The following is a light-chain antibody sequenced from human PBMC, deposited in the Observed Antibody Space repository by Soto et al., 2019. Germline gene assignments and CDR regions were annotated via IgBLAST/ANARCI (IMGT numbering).Light chain of an antibody. CDR1: EGISSY. CDR3: QQSYSTPYT. Sequence: IQMTQSPSSLSASVGERVTITCRASEGISSYLNWYQQKPGKAPKLLIYAASSLQSGVPSRFSGSGSGTDFTLTISSLQPEDFATYYCQQSYSTPYTFGQGTKLEIK. CDR2: AAS. J-gene: IGKJ2*01. V-gene: IGKV1-39*01.